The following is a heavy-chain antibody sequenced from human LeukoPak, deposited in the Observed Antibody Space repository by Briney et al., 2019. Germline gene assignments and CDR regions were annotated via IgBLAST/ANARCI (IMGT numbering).Heavy chain of an antibody. V-gene: IGHV4-34*01. Sequence: SETLSLTCAVYGGSFSGYYWSWIRQPPGKGLEWIGEINHSGSTNYNPSLKSRVTISVDTSKNQFSLKLSSVTAADTAVYYCAREGGIAARPRGDWFDPWGQGTLVTVSS. CDR3: AREGGIAARPRGDWFDP. J-gene: IGHJ5*02. D-gene: IGHD6-6*01. CDR1: GGSFSGYY. CDR2: INHSGST.